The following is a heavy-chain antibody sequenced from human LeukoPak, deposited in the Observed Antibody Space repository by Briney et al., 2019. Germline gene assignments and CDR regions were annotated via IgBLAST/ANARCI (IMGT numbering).Heavy chain of an antibody. CDR3: ATSRSLYCSGGSCYWSRWFDP. V-gene: IGHV1-24*01. CDR2: FDPEDGET. Sequence: GASVKFSCKVSGYTLSELSMHWVRQARGKGLEWMGGFDPEDGETIYAQKFQGRVTMTEDTSTDTAYMELSSLRSEDTAVYYCATSRSLYCSGGSCYWSRWFDPWGQGTLVTVSS. CDR1: GYTLSELS. J-gene: IGHJ5*02. D-gene: IGHD2-15*01.